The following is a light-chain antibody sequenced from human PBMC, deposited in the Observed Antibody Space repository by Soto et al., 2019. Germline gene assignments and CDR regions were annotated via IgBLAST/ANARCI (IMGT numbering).Light chain of an antibody. J-gene: IGLJ1*01. V-gene: IGLV2-8*01. CDR2: EVS. CDR3: SSYAGSNNFPYV. Sequence: QSVLTQPPSASGSPGQSVTISCTGTSGDVGGYNYVSWYQQHPGKAPKLMIYEVSKRPSGVPDRFSGSKSGNTASLTVSGLQAEDEADYYCSSYAGSNNFPYVFGTGTKVTVL. CDR1: SGDVGGYNY.